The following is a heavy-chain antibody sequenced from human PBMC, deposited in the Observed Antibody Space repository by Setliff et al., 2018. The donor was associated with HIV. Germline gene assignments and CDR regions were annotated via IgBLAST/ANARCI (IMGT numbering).Heavy chain of an antibody. Sequence: ASVKVSCKASGYTFTGHDIHWVRQAPGQGLEWMGWINRNSGGTTEYEQKFQGRVTITADESKNTAYLELSSLRSEDTAVYYCARSMTITLIGCLDPWGQGTLVTVSS. V-gene: IGHV1-2*02. CDR1: GYTFTGHD. J-gene: IGHJ5*02. D-gene: IGHD3-22*01. CDR3: ARSMTITLIGCLDP. CDR2: INRNSGGT.